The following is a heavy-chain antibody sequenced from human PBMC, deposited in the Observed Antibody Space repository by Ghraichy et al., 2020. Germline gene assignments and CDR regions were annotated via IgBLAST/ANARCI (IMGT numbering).Heavy chain of an antibody. CDR2: IKKDGSEK. V-gene: IGHV3-7*01. CDR3: VSFWAH. CDR1: GFIFSTYW. Sequence: GGSLRLSCTASGFIFSTYWMTWVRQAPGKGLEWVANIKKDGSEKYYVDSVKGRFTISRDNAKNSLYLQMNSLRAEDTAVYYCVSFWAHWGQGTLVTVSS. D-gene: IGHD3-3*01. J-gene: IGHJ4*02.